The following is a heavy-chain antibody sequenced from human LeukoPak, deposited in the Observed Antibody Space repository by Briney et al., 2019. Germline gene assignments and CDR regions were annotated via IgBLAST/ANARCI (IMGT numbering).Heavy chain of an antibody. Sequence: GASVKVSCKASGGTFSSYAISWVRQAPGQGLEWMGRIIPILGIANYAQKSQGRVTITADKSTSTAYMELSSLRSEDTAVYYCARAHSGSYFAYWGQGTLVTVSS. D-gene: IGHD1-26*01. CDR2: IIPILGIA. J-gene: IGHJ4*02. CDR3: ARAHSGSYFAY. V-gene: IGHV1-69*04. CDR1: GGTFSSYA.